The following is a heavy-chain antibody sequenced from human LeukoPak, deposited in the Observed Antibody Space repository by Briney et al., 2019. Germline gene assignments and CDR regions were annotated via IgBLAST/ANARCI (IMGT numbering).Heavy chain of an antibody. CDR2: IYYSGST. D-gene: IGHD6-19*01. J-gene: IGHJ3*02. CDR1: GYSISSGYY. CDR3: ARHSSGWLVGAFDI. V-gene: IGHV4-59*08. Sequence: SETLSLTCTVSGYSISSGYYWSWIRQPPGKGLEWIGYIYYSGSTNYNPSLKSRVTISVDTSKNQFSLKLSSVTAADTAVYYCARHSSGWLVGAFDIWGQGTMVTVSS.